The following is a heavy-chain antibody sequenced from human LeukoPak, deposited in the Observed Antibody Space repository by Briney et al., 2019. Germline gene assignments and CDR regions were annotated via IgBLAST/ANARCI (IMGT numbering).Heavy chain of an antibody. Sequence: ASVKVSCKTSGYVFINYYIHWVRLAPGQGLQWMGWINTKSGATNYAQSFQGRVALTTDTSISTAFMELSNLRPDDTAIYFCARSVTYNWFDPWGQGTRVTVSS. D-gene: IGHD2-21*02. V-gene: IGHV1-2*02. CDR1: GYVFINYY. J-gene: IGHJ5*02. CDR3: ARSVTYNWFDP. CDR2: INTKSGAT.